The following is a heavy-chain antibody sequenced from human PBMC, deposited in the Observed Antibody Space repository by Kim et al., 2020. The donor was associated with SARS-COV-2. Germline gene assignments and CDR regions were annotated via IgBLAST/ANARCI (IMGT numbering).Heavy chain of an antibody. CDR3: AKEGADYADSWIDY. Sequence: ASVKGRFTIARDNSKNTLYLQMNSLRAEDTAVYYCAKEGADYADSWIDYWGQGTLVTVSS. J-gene: IGHJ4*02. D-gene: IGHD4-17*01. V-gene: IGHV3-23*01.